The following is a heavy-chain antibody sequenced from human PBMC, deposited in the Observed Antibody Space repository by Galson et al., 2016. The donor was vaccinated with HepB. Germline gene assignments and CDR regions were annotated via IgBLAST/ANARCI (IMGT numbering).Heavy chain of an antibody. CDR2: IWYDGNNK. V-gene: IGHV3-33*06. CDR1: GFAFSTFG. J-gene: IGHJ6*02. Sequence: SLRLSCAASGFAFSTFGMHWVHQAPGKGLEWVAVIWYDGNNKYYLNSVKGRFTISRDNSKNMLYLQLNSLRVEDTAVYYCAKGLAYCSGTSCLSYSDSPGGGMDVWGQGTTVTVSS. CDR3: AKGLAYCSGTSCLSYSDSPGGGMDV. D-gene: IGHD2-2*01.